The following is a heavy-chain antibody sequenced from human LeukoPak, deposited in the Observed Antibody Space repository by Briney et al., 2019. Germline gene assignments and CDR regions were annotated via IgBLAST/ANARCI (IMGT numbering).Heavy chain of an antibody. CDR1: GFTFSSYG. J-gene: IGHJ4*02. CDR2: IRYDGSNK. D-gene: IGHD2-2*01. Sequence: PGGSLRLSCAASGFTFSSYGMHWVRQAPGKGLEWVAFIRYDGSNKYYADSVKGRFTISRDNSKNTLYLQMNSLRAEDTAVYYCAKVRNLYCSSTSCPFDYWGQGTLVTVSS. V-gene: IGHV3-30*02. CDR3: AKVRNLYCSSTSCPFDY.